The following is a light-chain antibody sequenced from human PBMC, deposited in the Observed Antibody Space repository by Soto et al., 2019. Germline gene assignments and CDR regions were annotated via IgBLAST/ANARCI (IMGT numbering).Light chain of an antibody. CDR3: QQSYSTPRT. CDR2: AAS. V-gene: IGKV1-39*01. CDR1: QSISSY. Sequence: DIQMTQSPSSLSASVGDRVTITCRASQSISSYVNWYQQKPGKAHKLLIYAASSLQRGVPSRFSGSASGTDFTLTISRLQPEDFATYYCQQSYSTPRTFRQGTKLEIK. J-gene: IGKJ2*01.